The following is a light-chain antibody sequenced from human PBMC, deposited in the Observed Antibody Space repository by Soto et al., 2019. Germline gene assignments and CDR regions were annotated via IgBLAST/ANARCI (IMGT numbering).Light chain of an antibody. V-gene: IGKV1-39*01. Sequence: DIQMTQSTYSLSASVGDIVTISCRASQSISSYLNWYQQKPGKAPKLLIYAASSLQSGVPSRFSGSGSGTDFTLTISSLQPEDFATYYCQQSYSTPFTFGPGTKVDI. CDR3: QQSYSTPFT. CDR1: QSISSY. J-gene: IGKJ3*01. CDR2: AAS.